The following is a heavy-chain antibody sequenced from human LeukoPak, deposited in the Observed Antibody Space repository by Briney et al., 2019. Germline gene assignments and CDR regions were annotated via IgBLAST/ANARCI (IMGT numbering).Heavy chain of an antibody. J-gene: IGHJ4*02. V-gene: IGHV4-61*02. CDR3: ARGPSYSSKRVHFDY. Sequence: PSQTLSLTCTVSGGSISSGSYYWSWIRQPAGKGLEWIGRIYTSGSTNYNPSLKSRVTISVDTSKNQFSLKLSSVTAADTAVYYCARGPSYSSKRVHFDYWGQGTLVTVSS. CDR2: IYTSGST. D-gene: IGHD6-13*01. CDR1: GGSISSGSYY.